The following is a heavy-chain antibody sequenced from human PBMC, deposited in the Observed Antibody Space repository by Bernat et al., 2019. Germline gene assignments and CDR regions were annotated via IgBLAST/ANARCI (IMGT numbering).Heavy chain of an antibody. D-gene: IGHD5/OR15-5a*01. Sequence: QVQLVESGGSVVQPGGSLRLSCAASGFTFSDYGMHWFRQAPGLGLEWVAFISFYGTNKYHADSVKGRFTISRDNPKNALYLQMDSLRAEDTAIYYCARDLFVSYYYYGMDVWGQGTTVTVSS. CDR1: GFTFSDYG. CDR3: ARDLFVSYYYYGMDV. CDR2: ISFYGTNK. V-gene: IGHV3-30-3*01. J-gene: IGHJ6*02.